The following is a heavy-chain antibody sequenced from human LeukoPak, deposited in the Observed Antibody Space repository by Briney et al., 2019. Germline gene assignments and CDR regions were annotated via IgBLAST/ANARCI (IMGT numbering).Heavy chain of an antibody. D-gene: IGHD6-19*01. V-gene: IGHV4-59*08. CDR3: ARHLGSGWYDAFDI. Sequence: SETLSHTCTVSGGSISSYYWSWIRQPPGKGLEWIGYIYYSGSTNYNPSLKGRVTISVDTSKNQFSLKLSSVTAADTAVYYCARHLGSGWYDAFDIWGQGTMVTVSS. CDR1: GGSISSYY. J-gene: IGHJ3*02. CDR2: IYYSGST.